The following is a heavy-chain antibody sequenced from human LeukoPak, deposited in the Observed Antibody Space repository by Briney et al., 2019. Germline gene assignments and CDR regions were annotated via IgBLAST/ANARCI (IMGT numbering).Heavy chain of an antibody. CDR3: ARGNAAPYNWNGGYFDP. CDR2: IYYIGST. J-gene: IGHJ5*02. D-gene: IGHD1-20*01. V-gene: IGHV4-59*01. Sequence: SETLSLTCTVSGASISSAYWAWIRQSPGKGLEWIGYIYYIGSTNYNPSLNSRVTISLDTSRNQFYLNLNSVTTADTAIYFCARGNAAPYNWNGGYFDPWGQGILVTVSS. CDR1: GASISSAY.